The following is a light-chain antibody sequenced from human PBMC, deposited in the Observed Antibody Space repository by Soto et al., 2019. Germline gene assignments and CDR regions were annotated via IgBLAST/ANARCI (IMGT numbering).Light chain of an antibody. V-gene: IGLV2-8*01. Sequence: QSALTQPPSAPGSPGQSVTISCTGTGSDIGGYNFVSWYQQHPGKVPKLIIYEVNKRPSGVPDRFSGSKSGNTASLTVSGLQADDEADYYCSSYAGTNNRYVFGTGTKLTVL. J-gene: IGLJ1*01. CDR1: GSDIGGYNF. CDR3: SSYAGTNNRYV. CDR2: EVN.